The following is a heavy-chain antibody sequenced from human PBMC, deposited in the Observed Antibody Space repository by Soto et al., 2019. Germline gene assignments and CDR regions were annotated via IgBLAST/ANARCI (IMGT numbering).Heavy chain of an antibody. D-gene: IGHD3-9*01. CDR3: ARQTYPDYDILTGYDTRFDY. CDR2: IDPSDSYT. CDR1: GYSFTSYW. J-gene: IGHJ4*02. Sequence: PGESLKISCKGSGYSFTSYWISWVRQMPGKGPEWMGRIDPSDSYTNYSPSFQGHVTISADKSISTAYLQSSSLKASDTAMYYCARQTYPDYDILTGYDTRFDYWGQGTQVTVSS. V-gene: IGHV5-10-1*01.